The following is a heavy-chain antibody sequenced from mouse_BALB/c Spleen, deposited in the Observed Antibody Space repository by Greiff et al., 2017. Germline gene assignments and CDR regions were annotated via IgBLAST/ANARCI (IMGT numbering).Heavy chain of an antibody. Sequence: EVMLVESGGGLVKPGGSLKLSCAASGFTFSSYTMSWVRQTPEKRLEWVATISSGGSYTYYPDSVKGRFTISRDNAKNTLYLQMSSLKSEDTAMYYCTRDEKIYYGSYWGQGTSVTVSS. CDR1: GFTFSSYT. D-gene: IGHD1-2*01. CDR3: TRDEKIYYGSY. J-gene: IGHJ4*01. CDR2: ISSGGSYT. V-gene: IGHV5-6-4*01.